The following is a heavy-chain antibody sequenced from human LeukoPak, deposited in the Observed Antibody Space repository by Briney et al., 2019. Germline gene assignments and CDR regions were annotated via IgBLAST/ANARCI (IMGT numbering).Heavy chain of an antibody. CDR2: IYYSGST. CDR1: GGSISSSSYY. Sequence: SETLSLTCTVSGGSISSSSYYWGWIRQHPGKGLEWIGYIYYSGSTYYNPSLKSRVTISVDTFKNQFSLKLSSVTAADTAVYYCARASGSSGHYYYYMDVWGKGTTVTVSS. CDR3: ARASGSSGHYYYYMDV. V-gene: IGHV4-61*05. D-gene: IGHD6-13*01. J-gene: IGHJ6*03.